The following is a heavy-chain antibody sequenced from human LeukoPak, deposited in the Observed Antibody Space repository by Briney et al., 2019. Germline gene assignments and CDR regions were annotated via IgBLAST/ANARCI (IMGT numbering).Heavy chain of an antibody. D-gene: IGHD4-17*01. CDR2: IYYSGST. CDR3: AREVNGAIDY. Sequence: PSETLSLTCTVSGGSISSGGYYWSWIRQHPGKGLEWIGYIYYSGSTYYNPSLKSRVTISVDTSKNQFSLKLSSVTAADTAVYYCAREVNGAIDYWGQGTLVTVSS. V-gene: IGHV4-31*03. CDR1: GGSISSGGYY. J-gene: IGHJ4*02.